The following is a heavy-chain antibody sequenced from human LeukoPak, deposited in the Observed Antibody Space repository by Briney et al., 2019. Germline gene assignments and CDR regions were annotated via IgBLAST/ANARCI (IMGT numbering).Heavy chain of an antibody. V-gene: IGHV3-7*05. CDR2: IKQDGSEK. J-gene: IGHJ5*02. CDR1: GFTFSNYW. CDR3: ARASDPWLQLT. D-gene: IGHD5-24*01. Sequence: SGGSLRLSCAASGFTFSNYWMIWVRQAPGKGLEWVANIKQDGSEKRYADSVRGRFTVPRDNAHTSLYLQMSSLRAEDTALYYCARASDPWLQLTWGQGTLVTVSS.